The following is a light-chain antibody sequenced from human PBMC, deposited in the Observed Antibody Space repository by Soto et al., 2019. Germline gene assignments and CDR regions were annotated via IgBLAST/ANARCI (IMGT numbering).Light chain of an antibody. V-gene: IGKV3D-15*02. CDR2: GAS. Sequence: EIVMTQSPATLSVSPGERATLSCRASQSVSYNLAWYQHKPGQAPRLLIYGASTRATGIPARFSGSGSGTDFTLTISRLEPEDSAVYCCQQYGNSPRTFGQGTRLEIK. CDR3: QQYGNSPRT. J-gene: IGKJ5*01. CDR1: QSVSYN.